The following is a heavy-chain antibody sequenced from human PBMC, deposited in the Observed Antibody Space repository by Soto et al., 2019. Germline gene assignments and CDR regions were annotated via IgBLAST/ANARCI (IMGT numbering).Heavy chain of an antibody. CDR3: AKRVLGSLKPFCSGGGCHYAFDL. CDR2: ISGGGDGT. D-gene: IGHD2-15*01. J-gene: IGHJ3*01. Sequence: EVQLLESGGGLVQPGGSLRLSCAASGFTFINYAMTWVRQAPGKGLEWVSTISGGGDGTYYADSVKGHFTISRDNSKNSLYLQMNSLRAEETAIYYCAKRVLGSLKPFCSGGGCHYAFDLWGQGTMVSVSS. V-gene: IGHV3-23*01. CDR1: GFTFINYA.